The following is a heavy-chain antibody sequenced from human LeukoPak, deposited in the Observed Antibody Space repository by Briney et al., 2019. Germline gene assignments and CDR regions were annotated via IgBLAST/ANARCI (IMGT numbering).Heavy chain of an antibody. CDR2: IIPILGIA. CDR1: GGTFSSYA. V-gene: IGHV1-69*04. J-gene: IGHJ4*02. Sequence: EASVKVSCKASGGTFSSYAISWVRQAPGQGLEWMGRIIPILGIANYAQKFQGRVTITADKSTSTAYMELSSLRSEDTAVYYCAKEPTNQYYYDSSGYYAYFDYWGQGTLVTVSS. CDR3: AKEPTNQYYYDSSGYYAYFDY. D-gene: IGHD3-22*01.